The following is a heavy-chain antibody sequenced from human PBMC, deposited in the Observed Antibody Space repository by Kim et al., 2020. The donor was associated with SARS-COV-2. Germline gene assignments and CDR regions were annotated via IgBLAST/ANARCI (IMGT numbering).Heavy chain of an antibody. CDR1: GFTFSSYG. J-gene: IGHJ4*02. D-gene: IGHD6-19*01. CDR3: ARDMGATAVAHFDY. CDR2: IWYDGSNK. V-gene: IGHV3-33*01. Sequence: GGSLRLSCAASGFTFSSYGMHWVRQAPGKGLEWVAVIWYDGSNKYYADSVKGRFTISRDNSKNTLYLQMNSLRAEDTAVYYCARDMGATAVAHFDYWGQGTLVTVSS.